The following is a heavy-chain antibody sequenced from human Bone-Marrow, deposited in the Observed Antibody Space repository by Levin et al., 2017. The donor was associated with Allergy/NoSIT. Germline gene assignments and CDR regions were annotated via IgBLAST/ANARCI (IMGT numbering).Heavy chain of an antibody. CDR1: GFTFNRYG. CDR3: AKDLMQTGDGDYFYGMDV. J-gene: IGHJ6*02. Sequence: GGSLRLSCAASGFTFNRYGMSWVRQAPGRGLEWVSGISAGGGTTYYADSVKGRFTIYRDSLVYLQMNSLRAEDTAVYYCAKDLMQTGDGDYFYGMDVWGQGTTVSVSS. D-gene: IGHD7-27*01. CDR2: ISAGGGTT. V-gene: IGHV3-23*01.